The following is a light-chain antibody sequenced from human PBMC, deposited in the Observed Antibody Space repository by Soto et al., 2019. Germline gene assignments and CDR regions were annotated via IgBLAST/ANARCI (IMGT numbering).Light chain of an antibody. Sequence: EIVLTQSPATLSLSPGERATLSCRASQNIDDYLAWHQQKPGQAPRLLIHDAFKRATGLPARFSGSGSGTDFTLTISSLEPEDFAVYYCQQRSNWPLTFGGGTKVEIK. CDR1: QNIDDY. V-gene: IGKV3-11*01. CDR2: DAF. CDR3: QQRSNWPLT. J-gene: IGKJ4*01.